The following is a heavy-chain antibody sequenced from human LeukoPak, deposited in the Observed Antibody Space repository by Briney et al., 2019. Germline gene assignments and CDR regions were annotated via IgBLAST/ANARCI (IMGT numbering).Heavy chain of an antibody. CDR2: IYSGGST. Sequence: GRSLRLSCAASGFTFSSYGMHWVRQAPGKGLEWVSVIYSGGSTYYADSVKGRFTISRDNSKNTLYLQMNSLRAEDTAVYYCAKSRGDCSSTSCYTGLDYWGQGTLVTVSS. V-gene: IGHV3-66*01. J-gene: IGHJ4*02. CDR3: AKSRGDCSSTSCYTGLDY. CDR1: GFTFSSYG. D-gene: IGHD2-2*02.